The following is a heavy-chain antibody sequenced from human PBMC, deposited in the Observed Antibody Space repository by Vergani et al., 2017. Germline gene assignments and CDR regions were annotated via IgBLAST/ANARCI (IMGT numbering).Heavy chain of an antibody. Sequence: QVQLQQWGAGLLKPSETLSLTCAVYGGSFSGYYWSWIRQPPGKGLEWIGYIYYSGSTNYNPSLKSRVTISVDTSKNQFSLKLSSVTAADTAVYYCARVDYSNYNYFDYWGQGTLVTVSS. CDR1: GGSFSGYY. CDR2: IYYSGST. J-gene: IGHJ4*02. CDR3: ARVDYSNYNYFDY. D-gene: IGHD4-11*01. V-gene: IGHV4-34*11.